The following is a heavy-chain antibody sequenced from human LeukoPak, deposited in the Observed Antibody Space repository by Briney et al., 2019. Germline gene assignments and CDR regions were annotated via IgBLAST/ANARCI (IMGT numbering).Heavy chain of an antibody. Sequence: SETLSLTCGVYGGSFSGYYWTWIRQPPGKGLKWIGEINHSGSTNYIPSLKSRVTMSLDTSKNQFSLKLTSVTAADTAVYYCAGGATPGVFWGQGTLVTVSS. CDR2: INHSGST. J-gene: IGHJ4*02. CDR1: GGSFSGYY. CDR3: AGGATPGVF. V-gene: IGHV4-34*01. D-gene: IGHD3-10*01.